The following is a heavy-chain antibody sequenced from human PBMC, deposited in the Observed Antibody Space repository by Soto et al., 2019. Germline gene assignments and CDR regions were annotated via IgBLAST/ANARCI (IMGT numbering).Heavy chain of an antibody. CDR1: GGTFSSYA. V-gene: IGHV1-69*06. Sequence: KVSCKASGGTFSSYAISWVRQAPGQGLEWMGGIIPIFGTANYAQKFQGRVTITADKSTSTAYMELSSLRSEDTAVYYCARDGSDGDYVWFDPWGQGTLVTVSS. J-gene: IGHJ5*02. CDR2: IIPIFGTA. CDR3: ARDGSDGDYVWFDP. D-gene: IGHD4-17*01.